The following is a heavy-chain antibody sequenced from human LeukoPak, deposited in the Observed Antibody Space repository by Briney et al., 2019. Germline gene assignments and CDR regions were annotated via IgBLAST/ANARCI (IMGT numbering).Heavy chain of an antibody. V-gene: IGHV3-23*01. CDR1: GFTFSSCA. CDR2: VSVNGGTT. D-gene: IGHD3-10*01. J-gene: IGHJ4*02. Sequence: GGPLRLSCAASGFTFSSCALSWVRQAPGKGLEWVSTVSVNGGTTYYADSVKGRFTISRDNSKNTLYLQMNSLRAEDTAVYFCAKELHGSGNYAFDYWGQGTLVTVSS. CDR3: AKELHGSGNYAFDY.